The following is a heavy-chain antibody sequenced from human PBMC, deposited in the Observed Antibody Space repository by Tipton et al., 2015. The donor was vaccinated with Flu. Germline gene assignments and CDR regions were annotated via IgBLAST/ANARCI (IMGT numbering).Heavy chain of an antibody. D-gene: IGHD3-9*01. CDR2: ISGTLGSI. CDR3: ARGGRYPWSPQMDV. J-gene: IGHJ6*04. CDR1: GFTFSSYG. Sequence: SLRLSCAASGFTFSSYGLHWVRQAPGKGLEWVSYISGTLGSIYYADSVKGRFTISRDNAKNSLYLQVNSLRVEDTAVYYCARGGRYPWSPQMDVWGKGTSVTVSS. V-gene: IGHV3-48*04.